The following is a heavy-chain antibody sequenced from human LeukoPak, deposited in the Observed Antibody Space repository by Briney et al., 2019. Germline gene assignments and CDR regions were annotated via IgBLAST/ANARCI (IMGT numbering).Heavy chain of an antibody. CDR1: GYTFTSYG. V-gene: IGHV1-18*01. CDR3: ARDRPNYDILIGYYFYFGY. CDR2: IGAYNGNT. D-gene: IGHD3-9*01. Sequence: ASVKVSCKASGYTFTSYGISWVRQAPGQGLEWMGWIGAYNGNTNYAQKLQGRVTMTTDTSTSTAYMELRSLRSDDTAVYYCARDRPNYDILIGYYFYFGYWGQGTLVTVSS. J-gene: IGHJ4*02.